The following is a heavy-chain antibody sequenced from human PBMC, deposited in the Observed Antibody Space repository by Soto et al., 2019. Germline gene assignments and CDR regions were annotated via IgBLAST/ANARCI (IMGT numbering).Heavy chain of an antibody. J-gene: IGHJ4*02. CDR3: ARDQDPGGYDY. CDR1: GGSISSSSYY. CDR2: IYYSGST. V-gene: IGHV4-39*07. D-gene: IGHD3-16*01. Sequence: SETLSLTCTVSGGSISSSSYYWGWIRQPPGKGLEWIRSIYYSGSTYYNPSLKSRVTISVDTSKNQFSLKLSSVTAAYTAVYYCARDQDPGGYDYWGQGTLVTVSS.